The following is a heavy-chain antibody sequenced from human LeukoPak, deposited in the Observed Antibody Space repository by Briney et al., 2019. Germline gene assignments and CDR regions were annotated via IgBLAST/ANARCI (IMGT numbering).Heavy chain of an antibody. V-gene: IGHV3-9*01. CDR2: ISWNSGSI. D-gene: IGHD5-24*01. CDR1: GFTVSSNY. J-gene: IGHJ4*02. CDR3: AKDLGPGSMATSPGFDY. Sequence: GGSLRLSCAASGFTVSSNYMNWVRQAPGKGLEWVSGISWNSGSIGYADSVKGRFTISRDNAKTSLYLQMNSLRAEDTALYYCAKDLGPGSMATSPGFDYWGQGTLVTVSS.